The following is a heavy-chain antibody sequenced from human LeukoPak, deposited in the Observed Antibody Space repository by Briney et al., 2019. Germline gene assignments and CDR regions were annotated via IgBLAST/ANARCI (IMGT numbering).Heavy chain of an antibody. D-gene: IGHD3-22*01. CDR2: IYHSGGT. CDR3: ARRKSSGYYDW. CDR1: GYSISSGYY. Sequence: SETLSLTCAVSGYSISSGYYWGWIRQPPGKGLEWIGSIYHSGGTYYNPSLKSRVTISVDTSKNQFSLKLSSVTAADTAVYYCARRKSSGYYDWWGQGTLVTVSS. J-gene: IGHJ4*02. V-gene: IGHV4-38-2*01.